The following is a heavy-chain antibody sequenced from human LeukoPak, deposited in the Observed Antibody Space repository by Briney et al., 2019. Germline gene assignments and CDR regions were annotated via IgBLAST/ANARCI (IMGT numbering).Heavy chain of an antibody. Sequence: GRSLRLSCAASGFTFSSYGMHWVRQAPGKGLEWVAVISYDGSNKYYADSVKGRFTVSRDNSNNMLNLQMNSLRAEDTAVYYCARGTVDRYLKGKNYYYGMDVWGQGTTVTVSS. V-gene: IGHV3-30*03. CDR2: ISYDGSNK. CDR1: GFTFSSYG. D-gene: IGHD1-1*01. J-gene: IGHJ6*02. CDR3: ARGTVDRYLKGKNYYYGMDV.